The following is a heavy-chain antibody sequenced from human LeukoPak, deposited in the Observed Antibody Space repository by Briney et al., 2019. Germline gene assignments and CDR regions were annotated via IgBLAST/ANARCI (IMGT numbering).Heavy chain of an antibody. CDR3: AKMAPLNHHIVVVVAAGGAFDY. D-gene: IGHD2-15*01. Sequence: PGGSLRLSCAASGFTFSSYGMHWVRQAPGKGLEWVAVISYDGSNKYYADSVKGRFTISRDNSKNTLYLQMNSLRAEDTAVYYCAKMAPLNHHIVVVVAAGGAFDYWGQGTLVTVSS. CDR1: GFTFSSYG. CDR2: ISYDGSNK. J-gene: IGHJ4*02. V-gene: IGHV3-30*18.